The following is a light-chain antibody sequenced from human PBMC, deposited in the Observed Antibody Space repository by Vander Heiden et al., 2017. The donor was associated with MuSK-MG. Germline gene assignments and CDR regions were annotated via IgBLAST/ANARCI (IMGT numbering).Light chain of an antibody. J-gene: IGLJ2*01. CDR2: GNT. Sequence: QSVLTQPPSVSGAPGQRVTIPCAGSSSNIRSGYDVHWYRQLPGAAPKLLIYGNTIRPSGVPDRFSGSKSGTSASLAITGLQAGDEADYYCQSYDSSLSGSLFGGGTKLTVL. CDR3: QSYDSSLSGSL. CDR1: SSNIRSGYD. V-gene: IGLV1-40*01.